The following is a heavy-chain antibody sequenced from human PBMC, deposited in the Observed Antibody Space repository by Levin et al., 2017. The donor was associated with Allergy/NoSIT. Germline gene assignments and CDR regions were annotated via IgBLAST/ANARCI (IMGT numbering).Heavy chain of an antibody. CDR2: IIPIFGTA. J-gene: IGHJ4*02. D-gene: IGHD6-13*01. CDR1: GGTFSSYA. CDR3: ARVQNFIAAAGSYYFDY. V-gene: IGHV1-69*13. Sequence: EASVKVSCKASGGTFSSYAISWVRQAPGQGLEWMGGIIPIFGTANYAQKFQGRVTITADESTSTAYMELSSLRSEDTAVYYCARVQNFIAAAGSYYFDYWGQGTLVTVSS.